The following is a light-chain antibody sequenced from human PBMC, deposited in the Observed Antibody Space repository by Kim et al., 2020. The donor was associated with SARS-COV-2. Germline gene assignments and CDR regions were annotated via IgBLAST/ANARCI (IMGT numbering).Light chain of an antibody. V-gene: IGLV2-14*03. CDR2: DVS. CDR3: ASYTTGNTLYV. CDR1: SGDIGGYNC. J-gene: IGLJ1*01. Sequence: QSITISCTGTSGDIGGYNCVSWYQHHPGKAPKFIIYDVSYRPSGVSARFSGSKSGNTASLTISGLQAEDEADYYCASYTTGNTLYVFGTGTKVTVL.